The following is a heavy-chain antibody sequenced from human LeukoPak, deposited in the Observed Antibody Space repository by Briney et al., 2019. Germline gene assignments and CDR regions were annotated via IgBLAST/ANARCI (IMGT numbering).Heavy chain of an antibody. J-gene: IGHJ4*02. CDR2: IYYSGST. CDR3: ARAYTIQLWLPKPYFDY. CDR1: GGSISSSSYY. D-gene: IGHD5-18*01. Sequence: RTSETLSLTCTVSGGSISSSSYYWGWIRQPPGRGLEWIGSIYYSGSTHYNPSLESRVTISIDTSKTQFSLKLISVTAADTAVYYCARAYTIQLWLPKPYFDYWGQGTLVTVSS. V-gene: IGHV4-39*01.